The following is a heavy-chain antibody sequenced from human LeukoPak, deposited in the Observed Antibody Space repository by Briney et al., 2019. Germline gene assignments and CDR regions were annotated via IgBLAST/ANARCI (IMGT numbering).Heavy chain of an antibody. Sequence: ASVKVSCKASGYTFTSYSIHWVRQAPGQRLEWMGWINAGNGNTKYSQKSQDRVTITRDTSASTAYMELSSLRSEDTAVFYCARGVASGVALYYYSPWGQGTLVTVSS. CDR1: GYTFTSYS. J-gene: IGHJ5*02. V-gene: IGHV1-3*01. D-gene: IGHD3-10*01. CDR3: ARGVASGVALYYYSP. CDR2: INAGNGNT.